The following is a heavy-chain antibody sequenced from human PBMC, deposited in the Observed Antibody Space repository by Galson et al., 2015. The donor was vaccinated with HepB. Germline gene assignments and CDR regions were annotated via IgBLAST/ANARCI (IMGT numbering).Heavy chain of an antibody. Sequence: SLRLSCAASGFTFSSSAMSWVRQAQGKGLEWVSTITSGGSTYYADSVKGRFTISRDNSKNTLYMQMYSLRAEDTAVYYCATGGGYCSGGSCFDYWGQGTRVTVSS. D-gene: IGHD2-15*01. CDR3: ATGGGYCSGGSCFDY. CDR2: ITSGGST. J-gene: IGHJ4*02. CDR1: GFTFSSSA. V-gene: IGHV3-23*01.